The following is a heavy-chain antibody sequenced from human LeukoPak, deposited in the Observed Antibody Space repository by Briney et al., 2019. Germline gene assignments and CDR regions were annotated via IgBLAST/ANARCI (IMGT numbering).Heavy chain of an antibody. CDR3: ARVPYAVRYYYDKDWYFDL. J-gene: IGHJ2*01. Sequence: GGSLRLSCAASGFTFSSYAMHWVRQAPGKGLEYVSAISSNGGSTYYANSVKGRFTISRDNYKNTLYLQMGGLRAEDMAVYYCARVPYAVRYYYDKDWYFDLWGRGTLVTVSS. D-gene: IGHD3-22*01. CDR2: ISSNGGST. V-gene: IGHV3-64*01. CDR1: GFTFSSYA.